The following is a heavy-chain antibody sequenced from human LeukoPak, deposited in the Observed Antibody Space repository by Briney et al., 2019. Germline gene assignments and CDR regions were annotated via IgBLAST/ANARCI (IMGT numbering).Heavy chain of an antibody. J-gene: IGHJ3*02. CDR2: IIPIFGTA. Sequence: GASVKVSCKASGYTFTSYGISWVRQAPGQGLEWMGGIIPIFGTANYAQKFQGRVTITADESTSTAYMELSSLRSEDTAVYYCATGIQLWFQHKDAFDIWGQGTMVTVSS. CDR3: ATGIQLWFQHKDAFDI. CDR1: GYTFTSYG. D-gene: IGHD5-18*01. V-gene: IGHV1-69*13.